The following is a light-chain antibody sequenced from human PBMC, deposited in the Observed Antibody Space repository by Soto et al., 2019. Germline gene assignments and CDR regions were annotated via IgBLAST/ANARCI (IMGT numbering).Light chain of an antibody. CDR1: QVISNS. J-gene: IGKJ1*01. CDR3: QKYNSAPRT. Sequence: DIQMTQSPSSLSASVGDRVTITCRASQVISNSLAWYQQKPGKVPKLLIYAASTLQSGVPSRFSGSGSGTDFTLTISSLQPEDFATYYCQKYNSAPRTFGPGTNVEIK. CDR2: AAS. V-gene: IGKV1-27*01.